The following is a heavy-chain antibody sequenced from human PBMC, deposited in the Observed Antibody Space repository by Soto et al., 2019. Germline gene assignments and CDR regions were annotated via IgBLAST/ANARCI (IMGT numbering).Heavy chain of an antibody. V-gene: IGHV1-46*01. J-gene: IGHJ1*01. CDR3: ARAHDYSDYAYFKY. CDR2: INPNGGST. D-gene: IGHD4-17*01. Sequence: ASVKVSCKASGYTFTSYAMHWVRQAPGQGLEWMGIINPNGGSTGYAQKFQGRVTMTRDMSTGTVYMDLTSLTSEDTAVYYCARAHDYSDYAYFKYWGQGTPVTVYS. CDR1: GYTFTSYA.